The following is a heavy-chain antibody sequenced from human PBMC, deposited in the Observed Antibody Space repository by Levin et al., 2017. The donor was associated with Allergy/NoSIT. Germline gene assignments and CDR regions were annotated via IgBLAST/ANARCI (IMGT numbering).Heavy chain of an antibody. V-gene: IGHV1-2*02. CDR3: ARETSPYSSAVYYYYGMDV. CDR2: INPNSGGT. CDR1: GYTFTGYY. Sequence: ASVKVSCKASGYTFTGYYMHWVRQAPGQGLEWMGWINPNSGGTNYAQKFQGRVTMTRDTSISTAYMELSRLRSDDTAVYYCARETSPYSSAVYYYYGMDVWGQGTTVTVSS. J-gene: IGHJ6*02. D-gene: IGHD6-25*01.